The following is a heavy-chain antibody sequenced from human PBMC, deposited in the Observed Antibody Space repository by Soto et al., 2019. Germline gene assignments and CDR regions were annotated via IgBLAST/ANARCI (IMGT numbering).Heavy chain of an antibody. V-gene: IGHV3-7*03. CDR2: IKQDGSDK. CDR1: GFTYSVTW. J-gene: IGHJ4*02. Sequence: EVQLVESGGGLVQPGGSLRLSCAASGFTYSVTWMSWVRQPPGKGLEWVANIKQDGSDKNYVDSVKGRFTISRDNTKNSLFLQMNSMSAEDTAVYYCVRGGGHFANWGQGTLVTVSS. CDR3: VRGGGHFAN.